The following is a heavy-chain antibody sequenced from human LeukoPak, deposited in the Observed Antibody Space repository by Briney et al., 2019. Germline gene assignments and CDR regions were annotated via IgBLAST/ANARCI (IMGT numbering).Heavy chain of an antibody. D-gene: IGHD4-23*01. CDR3: ARDQTVATDAAFDI. Sequence: GGSLRLSCAASGFTVSSNYMSWARQAPGKGLEWVSVIYNGGSTYYADSVKGRFTISRDNSKNTLYLQMNSLRAEDTAVYYCARDQTVATDAAFDIWGQGTMVTVSS. CDR1: GFTVSSNY. J-gene: IGHJ3*02. V-gene: IGHV3-66*02. CDR2: IYNGGST.